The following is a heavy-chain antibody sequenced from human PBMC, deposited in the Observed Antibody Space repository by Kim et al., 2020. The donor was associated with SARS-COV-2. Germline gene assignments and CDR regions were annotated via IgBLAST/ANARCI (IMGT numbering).Heavy chain of an antibody. D-gene: IGHD1-26*01. CDR3: AKDIKRDYSALVADY. CDR2: ISWKSGHI. Sequence: GGSLRLSCAASGFTFGDYAMHWVRQAPGKGLEWVSGISWKSGHIGYGDSVKGRFITSSDNTRNSFLQQLNSLRADDTVFYYCAKDIKRDYSALVADYW. CDR1: GFTFGDYA. V-gene: IGHV3-9*01. J-gene: IGHJ4*01.